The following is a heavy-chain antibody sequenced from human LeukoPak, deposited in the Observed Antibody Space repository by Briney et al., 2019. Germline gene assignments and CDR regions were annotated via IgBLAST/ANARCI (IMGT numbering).Heavy chain of an antibody. Sequence: GGSLRLSCAASGFTFSSYWMSWVRQAPGKGLEWVANIKQDGSEKYYVDSVKGRFTISRDNAKNSLYLQMNSLRAEDTAVYYCARDLGDGYNDFDYWGQGTLVTVSS. CDR1: GFTFSSYW. V-gene: IGHV3-7*01. CDR2: IKQDGSEK. D-gene: IGHD5-24*01. CDR3: ARDLGDGYNDFDY. J-gene: IGHJ4*02.